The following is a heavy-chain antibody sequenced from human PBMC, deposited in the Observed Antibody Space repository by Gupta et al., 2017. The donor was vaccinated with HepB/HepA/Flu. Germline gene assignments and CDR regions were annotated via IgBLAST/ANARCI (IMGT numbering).Heavy chain of an antibody. D-gene: IGHD2-2*01. V-gene: IGHV1-24*01. CDR3: ATAHGVYCSSTSCFRKWFDP. CDR2: FDPEDGET. J-gene: IGHJ5*02. Sequence: QVQPVQSGAAVKKPGASVQFSCKVSVYTLTVLSSHWGRQAPGKGLEWMGGFDPEDGETIYAQKFQGRVTMTEDTSTDTAYMELSSLRSEDTAVYYWATAHGVYCSSTSCFRKWFDPWGQVTLVNVSS. CDR1: VYTLTVLS.